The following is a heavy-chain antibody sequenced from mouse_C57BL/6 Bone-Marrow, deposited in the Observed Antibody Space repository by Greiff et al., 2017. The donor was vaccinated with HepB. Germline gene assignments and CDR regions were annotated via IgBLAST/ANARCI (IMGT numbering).Heavy chain of an antibody. CDR3: ARSPYYYGNAMDY. Sequence: VQLQQSGAELVKPGASVKLSCKASGYTFTSYWMHWVKQRPGQGLEWIGMIHPNSGSTNYNEKFKSKATLTVDKSSSTAYMQLSSLTSEDSAVYYCARSPYYYGNAMDYWGQGTSVTVSS. D-gene: IGHD1-1*01. J-gene: IGHJ4*01. CDR1: GYTFTSYW. CDR2: IHPNSGST. V-gene: IGHV1-64*01.